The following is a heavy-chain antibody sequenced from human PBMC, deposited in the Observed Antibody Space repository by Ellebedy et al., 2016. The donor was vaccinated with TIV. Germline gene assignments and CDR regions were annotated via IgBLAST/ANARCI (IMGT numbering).Heavy chain of an antibody. CDR1: GFAFSSYA. D-gene: IGHD3-3*01. CDR3: AKLEGVHVWYFDY. CDR2: IDKSGRST. J-gene: IGHJ4*02. V-gene: IGHV3-23*05. Sequence: GESLKISCAASGFAFSSYARRWVRQAPGKGLEWVSTIDKSGRSTYYADSVKGRFTSSRDNSKNTLYLQVNSLTAEDTAVYYCAKLEGVHVWYFDYWGQGTLVTVSS.